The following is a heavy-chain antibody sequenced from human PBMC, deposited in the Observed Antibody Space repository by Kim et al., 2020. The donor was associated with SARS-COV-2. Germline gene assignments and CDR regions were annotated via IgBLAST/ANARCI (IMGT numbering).Heavy chain of an antibody. J-gene: IGHJ6*02. V-gene: IGHV3-43*02. CDR2: ISGDGGST. D-gene: IGHD3-9*01. CDR3: AKDIELRYLLYGMDV. CDR1: GFTFDDYA. Sequence: GGSLRLSCAASGFTFDDYAMHWVRQAPGKGLEWVSLISGDGGSTYYADSVKGRFTISRDNSKNSLYLQMNSLRTEDTALYYCAKDIELRYLLYGMDVWGQGTTVIVSS.